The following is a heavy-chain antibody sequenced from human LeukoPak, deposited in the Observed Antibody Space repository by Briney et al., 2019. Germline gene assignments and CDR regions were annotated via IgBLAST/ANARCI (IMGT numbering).Heavy chain of an antibody. CDR1: GFTFSSYG. J-gene: IGHJ4*02. Sequence: GGSLRLSCAASGFTFSSYGMHWVRQAPGKGLEWVSYISSSGSTIYYADSVKGRFTISRDNAKNSLYLQMNSLRAEDTAVYYCASSPGYSGYDGGFDYWGQGTLVTVSS. CDR2: ISSSGSTI. D-gene: IGHD5-12*01. V-gene: IGHV3-48*04. CDR3: ASSPGYSGYDGGFDY.